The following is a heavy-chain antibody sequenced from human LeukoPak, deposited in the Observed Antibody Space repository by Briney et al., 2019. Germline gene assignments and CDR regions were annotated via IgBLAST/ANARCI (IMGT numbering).Heavy chain of an antibody. D-gene: IGHD2-15*01. CDR1: GFIFDDYG. CDR3: ARQLGAVVLLCYDFDS. V-gene: IGHV3-20*01. J-gene: IGHJ4*02. Sequence: PGGSVRLSCAASGFIFDDYGLTWVRQAPGKGLEWVASINWNGGSTGYADSVKGRFTISRDNAKNSLYLDMHSLRAEDTALYDCARQLGAVVLLCYDFDSWGEGALVTVSS. CDR2: INWNGGST.